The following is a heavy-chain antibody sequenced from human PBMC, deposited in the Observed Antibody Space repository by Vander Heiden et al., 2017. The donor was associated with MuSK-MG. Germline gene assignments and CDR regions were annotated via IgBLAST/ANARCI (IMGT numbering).Heavy chain of an antibody. CDR3: AKGSSSWYRGPIDY. J-gene: IGHJ4*02. D-gene: IGHD6-13*01. Sequence: EVQLLESGGGLVQPGGSLRLSCAASGFTFSSYAMGWVRQAPGKGLEWVSAISGSGGSTYYADSVKGRFTISRDNSKNTLYLQMNSLRAEDTAVYYCAKGSSSWYRGPIDYWGQGTLVTVSS. CDR2: ISGSGGST. V-gene: IGHV3-23*01. CDR1: GFTFSSYA.